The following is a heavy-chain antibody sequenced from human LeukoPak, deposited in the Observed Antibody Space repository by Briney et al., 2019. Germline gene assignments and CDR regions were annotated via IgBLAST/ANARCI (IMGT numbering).Heavy chain of an antibody. CDR2: ISSGSRTI. V-gene: IGHV3-48*01. J-gene: IGHJ4*02. D-gene: IGHD2-2*01. CDR3: ARWCSSSSCFRGFDY. Sequence: GGALRLSCAASRFTFSSYSMNWVRQAPGKGVEWVSYISSGSRTIYYADTVRGRFTISRDNAKNSLYLQMNSLRAEDTAVYYCARWCSSSSCFRGFDYWGQGTLVTVSS. CDR1: RFTFSSYS.